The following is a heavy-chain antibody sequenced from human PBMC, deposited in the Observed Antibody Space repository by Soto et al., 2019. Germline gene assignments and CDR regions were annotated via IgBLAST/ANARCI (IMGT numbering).Heavy chain of an antibody. CDR2: IHYSGST. D-gene: IGHD3-9*01. J-gene: IGHJ5*02. CDR1: GGSVNIGTYY. V-gene: IGHV4-61*01. Sequence: SETLSLTCTVPGGSVNIGTYYWSWIRQPPGKGLEWIGFIHYSGSTNYNPSLKSRVTMSVDTSKNQFSLKLTSVNAADTAVYYCARVGYDILTGYPFGCFDPWGQGTLVTVS. CDR3: ARVGYDILTGYPFGCFDP.